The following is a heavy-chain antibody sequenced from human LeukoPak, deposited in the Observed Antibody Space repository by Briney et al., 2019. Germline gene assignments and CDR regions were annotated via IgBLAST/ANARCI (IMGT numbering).Heavy chain of an antibody. CDR3: ARVAPTRGFASSGFYPLDY. Sequence: PTETLSLTCTVSGGSINSYYWSWIRQPPGKGLEWIGYIYYSGSTNYNPSLKSRVTIAVDTSKNQVSLRLTSMSAADSAVYYCARVAPTRGFASSGFYPLDYWGQGTLVNVPS. CDR2: IYYSGST. J-gene: IGHJ4*02. CDR1: GGSINSYY. D-gene: IGHD3-22*01. V-gene: IGHV4-59*01.